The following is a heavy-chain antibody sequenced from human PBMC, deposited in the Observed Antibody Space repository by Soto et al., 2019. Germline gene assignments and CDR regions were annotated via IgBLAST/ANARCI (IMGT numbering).Heavy chain of an antibody. D-gene: IGHD3-10*01. CDR2: IYPDDSDT. CDR3: ARCYGNGFYFEN. Sequence: PGESLKISWKVYGYRFASYWIAWVRQMPGKGLEWMGIIYPDDSDTRYSPSFQGQVSISADKSMSTAYLQWSSLKASGTAIYYCARCYGNGFYFENWGHGTVVTVAS. V-gene: IGHV5-51*01. J-gene: IGHJ4*01. CDR1: GYRFASYW.